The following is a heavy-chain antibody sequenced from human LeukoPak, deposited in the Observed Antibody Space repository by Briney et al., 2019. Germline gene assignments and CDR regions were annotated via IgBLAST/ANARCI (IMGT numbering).Heavy chain of an antibody. CDR2: ISSGSSDT. D-gene: IGHD1-26*01. Sequence: PGGSLRLSCAASGFTFTDYYMSWIRQAPRKGLEWLSYISSGSSDTNYADSVKGRFTISRDSAKKSLYLQMNSLRAEDTAVYYCVRTAGRDGGIWGQGTLVTVSS. CDR1: GFTFTDYY. CDR3: VRTAGRDGGI. J-gene: IGHJ4*02. V-gene: IGHV3-11*06.